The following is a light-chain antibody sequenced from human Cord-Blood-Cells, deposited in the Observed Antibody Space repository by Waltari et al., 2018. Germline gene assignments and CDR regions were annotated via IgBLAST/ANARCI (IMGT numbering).Light chain of an antibody. CDR1: QSISSY. V-gene: IGKV1-39*01. CDR2: AAS. CDR3: QQSYSTPYS. Sequence: DIQMTQSPSSLSASVGDRVTITCRASQSISSYLNWYQQKPGKAPKRLIYAASSLQSGDPSRFSGSGSGTDFTLTISSLQPEDFATYYCQQSYSTPYSFSHATNPEI. J-gene: IGKJ2*03.